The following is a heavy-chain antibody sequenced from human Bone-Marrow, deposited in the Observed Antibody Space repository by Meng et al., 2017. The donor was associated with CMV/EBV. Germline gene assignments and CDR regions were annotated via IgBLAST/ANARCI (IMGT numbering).Heavy chain of an antibody. J-gene: IGHJ5*02. CDR2: MNPDSVNP. D-gene: IGHD2-2*02. CDR1: GYTFTSYD. Sequence: ASVKVSCKASGYTFTSYDINWVRQAAGQGLEWMGWMNPDSVNPGYAQKFQGRVTITRSTSISTVYMELSSLRSEDTAVYYCARLGYQPLLYGGNRFDPWGQGTLVTVSS. CDR3: ARLGYQPLLYGGNRFDP. V-gene: IGHV1-8*03.